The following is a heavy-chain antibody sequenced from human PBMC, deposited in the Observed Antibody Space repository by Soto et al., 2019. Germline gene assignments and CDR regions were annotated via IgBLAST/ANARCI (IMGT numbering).Heavy chain of an antibody. D-gene: IGHD2-21*02. V-gene: IGHV1-18*01. CDR1: GYTFTSYG. CDR2: ISAYNGNT. Sequence: GASVKVSCKASGYTFTSYGISWVRQAPGQGLEWMGWISAYNGNTNYAQKLQGRVTMTTDTSTSTAYMELRSLRSDDTAVYYCAREEVVVTAMGYYYYGMDVWGQGTTVTVSS. J-gene: IGHJ6*02. CDR3: AREEVVVTAMGYYYYGMDV.